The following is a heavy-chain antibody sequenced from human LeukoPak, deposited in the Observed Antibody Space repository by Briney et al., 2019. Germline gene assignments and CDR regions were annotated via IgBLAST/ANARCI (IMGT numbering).Heavy chain of an antibody. Sequence: GESLKISCKGSGYTFSDYWIGWVRQMSGKGLEWMGIIYPGDSDTRYSPSFQGQVTISADKSISTAYLQWSSLKASDTAMYYCARQGGGYDTNAFAAGIWGQGTMVTVSS. CDR1: GYTFSDYW. V-gene: IGHV5-51*01. CDR3: ARQGGGYDTNAFAAGI. D-gene: IGHD5-12*01. CDR2: IYPGDSDT. J-gene: IGHJ3*02.